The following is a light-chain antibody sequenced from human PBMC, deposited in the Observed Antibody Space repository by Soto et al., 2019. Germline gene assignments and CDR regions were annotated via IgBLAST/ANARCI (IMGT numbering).Light chain of an antibody. Sequence: EIVLTQSPATLSLSPGERATLSCRASQSVGTFFAWYQQKPGQAPRLLIYDASNRATGIPARFSGSGSGTDFTLTISSLEPEDFAVYYCQQYNTYPYTFGQGTKLEIK. V-gene: IGKV3-11*01. CDR3: QQYNTYPYT. CDR2: DAS. J-gene: IGKJ2*01. CDR1: QSVGTF.